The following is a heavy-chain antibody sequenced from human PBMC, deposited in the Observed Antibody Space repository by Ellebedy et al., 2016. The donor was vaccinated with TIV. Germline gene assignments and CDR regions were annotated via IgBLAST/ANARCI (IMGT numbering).Heavy chain of an antibody. CDR1: GFTFSRYW. J-gene: IGHJ4*02. CDR3: AKVTIAVTYFDY. CDR2: ISNSGGEIT. D-gene: IGHD6-19*01. V-gene: IGHV3-64*04. Sequence: GESLKISXAASGFTFSRYWMHWVRQAPGKGLEHVSYISNSGGEITYYADSVKGRFTISRDNSKNTLYLQMNSLRAEDTAVYYCAKVTIAVTYFDYWGQGTLVTVSS.